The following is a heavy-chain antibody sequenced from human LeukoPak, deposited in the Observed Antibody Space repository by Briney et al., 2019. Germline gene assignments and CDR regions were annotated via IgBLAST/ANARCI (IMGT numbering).Heavy chain of an antibody. V-gene: IGHV1-69*06. CDR2: IIPIFGTA. CDR1: GGTFSSYA. CDR3: AREYYYGSGKSATFFDY. D-gene: IGHD3-10*01. J-gene: IGHJ4*02. Sequence: SVKVSCKASGGTFSSYAISWVRQAPGQGLEWMGGIIPIFGTANYAQTFQGRVTITADKSTSTAYMELNSLRSEDTAVYYCAREYYYGSGKSATFFDYWGQGTLVTVSS.